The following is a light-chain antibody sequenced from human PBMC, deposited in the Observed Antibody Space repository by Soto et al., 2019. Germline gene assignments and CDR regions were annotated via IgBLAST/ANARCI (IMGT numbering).Light chain of an antibody. CDR3: CSFAGTTYL. Sequence: QSVLTQPRSVSGSPGQSVSISCTGTSSDIGGYNSVSWYQQHPGKGPRLIIYEVTKGPSGVPDRFFGSKSGNTASLTISGLQAEDEADYYCCSFAGTTYLFGTGTKVTVL. CDR1: SSDIGGYNS. J-gene: IGLJ1*01. V-gene: IGLV2-11*01. CDR2: EVT.